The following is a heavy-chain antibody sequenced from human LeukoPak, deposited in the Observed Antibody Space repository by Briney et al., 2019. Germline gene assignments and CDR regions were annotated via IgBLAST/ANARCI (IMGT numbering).Heavy chain of an antibody. D-gene: IGHD3-22*01. CDR2: IYYSGST. V-gene: IGHV4-39*07. Sequence: ASETLSLTCTVSGGSISSSSYYWGWIRQPPGKGLEWIGSIYYSGSTYYNPSLKSRVTISVDTSKNQFSLKLSSVTAADTAVYYCASAGGGSSGYYYVAFDYWGQGTLVTVSS. CDR1: GGSISSSSYY. CDR3: ASAGGGSSGYYYVAFDY. J-gene: IGHJ4*02.